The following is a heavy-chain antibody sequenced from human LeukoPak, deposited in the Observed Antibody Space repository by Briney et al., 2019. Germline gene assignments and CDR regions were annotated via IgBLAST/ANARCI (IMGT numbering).Heavy chain of an antibody. CDR2: ISGSGGSI. J-gene: IGHJ4*02. Sequence: GGSLRLSCAGSGFTFSRRAVTWVRQAPGKRLEWVSTISGSGGSIYYAESVKGRFTISRDNSKNTVYLQMNSLRAEDTAVYYCANDYYGSGSYYNLFGYWGQGTLVTVSS. V-gene: IGHV3-23*01. D-gene: IGHD3-10*01. CDR3: ANDYYGSGSYYNLFGY. CDR1: GFTFSRRA.